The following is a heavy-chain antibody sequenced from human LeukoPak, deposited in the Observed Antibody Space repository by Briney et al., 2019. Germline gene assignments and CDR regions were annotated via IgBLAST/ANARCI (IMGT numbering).Heavy chain of an antibody. CDR1: GYTFTSCY. J-gene: IGHJ4*02. D-gene: IGHD6-19*01. CDR3: ARDLGSGRYYFDS. Sequence: ASVTVSCKASGYTFTSCYVHWVRPAPGQGLEWMGLINPNDGGTSYAQKFQGRVTMTRDMSTSTVYMEVSSLRSEDTAVYYCARDLGSGRYYFDSWGQGTLVTVSS. V-gene: IGHV1-46*01. CDR2: INPNDGGT.